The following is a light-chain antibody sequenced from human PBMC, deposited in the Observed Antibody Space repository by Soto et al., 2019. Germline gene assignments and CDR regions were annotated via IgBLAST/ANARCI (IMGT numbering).Light chain of an antibody. V-gene: IGKV1-39*01. Sequence: DIQMTQSPSSLSAPVGDRVTITCRASQSISSYLNWYQQKPGKAPKLLIYAASSLQSGVPSRFSGSGSGTDFTLTISSLQPEDFATYYCPQSYSTPITSGQLTRPAIK. CDR1: QSISSY. CDR3: PQSYSTPIT. J-gene: IGKJ5*01. CDR2: AAS.